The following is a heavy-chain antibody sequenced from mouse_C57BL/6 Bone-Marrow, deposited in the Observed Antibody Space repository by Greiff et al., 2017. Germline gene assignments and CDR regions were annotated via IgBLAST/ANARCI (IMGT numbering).Heavy chain of an antibody. CDR3: TTYLFDY. CDR1: GFNIKDDY. CDR2: IDPENGDT. Sequence: VQLQQSGAELVRPGASVKLSCTASGFNIKDDYMHWVKQRPEQGLEWIGWIDPENGDTEYASKFQGKATITADTSSNTAYLQLSILTSEDTAVYYCTTYLFDYWGQGTTLTVSA. V-gene: IGHV14-4*01. J-gene: IGHJ2*01.